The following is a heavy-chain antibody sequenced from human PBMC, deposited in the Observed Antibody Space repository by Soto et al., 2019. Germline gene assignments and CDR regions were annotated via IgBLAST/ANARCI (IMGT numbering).Heavy chain of an antibody. Sequence: PSETLSLTCTVSGDSINSYHWSWIRQPPGKGLEWIGYIYYSGSTNYNPSLRSRATISVDMSKNQFSLELTSVTAADTAVYYCATQEVGGSYVYTFDPWGQGTLVTVSS. D-gene: IGHD1-26*01. CDR2: IYYSGST. J-gene: IGHJ5*02. CDR3: ATQEVGGSYVYTFDP. CDR1: GDSINSYH. V-gene: IGHV4-59*01.